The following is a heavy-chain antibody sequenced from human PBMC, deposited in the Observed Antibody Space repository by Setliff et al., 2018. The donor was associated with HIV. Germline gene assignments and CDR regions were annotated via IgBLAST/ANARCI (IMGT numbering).Heavy chain of an antibody. CDR3: ARSRHRVAVAGTEGYFDY. D-gene: IGHD6-19*01. V-gene: IGHV4-61*02. CDR1: GGSISSGSYY. Sequence: SETLSLTCTVSGGSISSGSYYWSWIRQPAGKGLEWIGRIYTSGSTNYNPPLKSRVTISVDTSKNQFSLKLSSVTAADTAVYYCARSRHRVAVAGTEGYFDYWGQGTLVTVSS. J-gene: IGHJ4*02. CDR2: IYTSGST.